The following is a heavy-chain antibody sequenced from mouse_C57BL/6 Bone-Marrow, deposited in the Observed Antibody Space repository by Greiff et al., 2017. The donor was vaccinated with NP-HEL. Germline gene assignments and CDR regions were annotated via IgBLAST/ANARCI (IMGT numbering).Heavy chain of an antibody. J-gene: IGHJ3*01. CDR1: GFTFSSYG. V-gene: IGHV5-6*01. CDR3: ARQGNWAWFAY. Sequence: EVQLVESGGDLVKPGGSLKLSCAASGFTFSSYGMSWVRQTPDMRLEWVATISSGGSYTYYPDSVKGRFTISRDNAKNTLYLQMSSLKSEDTAMYYCARQGNWAWFAYWGQGTLVTVSA. D-gene: IGHD4-1*01. CDR2: ISSGGSYT.